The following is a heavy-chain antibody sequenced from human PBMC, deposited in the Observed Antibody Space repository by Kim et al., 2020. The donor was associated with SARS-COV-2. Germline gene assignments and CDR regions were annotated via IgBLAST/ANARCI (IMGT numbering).Heavy chain of an antibody. CDR2: INTNTGNP. D-gene: IGHD6-13*01. Sequence: ASVKVSCKASGYTFTSYAMNWVRQAPGQGLEWMGWINTNTGNPTYAQGFTGRFVFSLDTSVSTAYLQISSLKAEDTAVYYCARGGSYSSSWFVDRGDWFDPWGQGTLVTVSS. V-gene: IGHV7-4-1*02. CDR1: GYTFTSYA. J-gene: IGHJ5*02. CDR3: ARGGSYSSSWFVDRGDWFDP.